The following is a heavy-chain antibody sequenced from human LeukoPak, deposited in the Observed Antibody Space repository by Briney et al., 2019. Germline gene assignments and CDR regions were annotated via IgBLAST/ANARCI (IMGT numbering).Heavy chain of an antibody. Sequence: GRSLRLSCEGSGFTFDEHAMHWVRQAPGKGLEWVSGISWNSGSIAYADSVKGRFTISRDNAKNLLFLQMSSLRAADTALYYCVKGHCSSSSCFPNYYYYMDVWGTGTTVTVSS. D-gene: IGHD2-15*01. CDR3: VKGHCSSSSCFPNYYYYMDV. V-gene: IGHV3-9*01. CDR1: GFTFDEHA. CDR2: ISWNSGSI. J-gene: IGHJ6*03.